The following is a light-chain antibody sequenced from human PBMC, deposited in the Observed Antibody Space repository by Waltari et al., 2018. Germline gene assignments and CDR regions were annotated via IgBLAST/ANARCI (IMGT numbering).Light chain of an antibody. CDR1: RSNIGSNY. CDR3: AAWDDSLSGRV. CDR2: RNN. J-gene: IGLJ3*02. V-gene: IGLV1-47*01. Sequence: QSVLTQPPSASGTPGQRVPISCSGSRSNIGSNYVYWYQQLPGPAPKLLVHRNNQRPSGVPDLFSGSKSCTSASLAISGLRSEDEADYYCAAWDDSLSGRVFGGGTKVTVL.